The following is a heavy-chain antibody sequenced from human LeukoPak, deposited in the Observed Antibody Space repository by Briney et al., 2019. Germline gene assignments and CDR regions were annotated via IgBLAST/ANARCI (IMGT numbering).Heavy chain of an antibody. Sequence: GGSLRLSCAASGFTFSNYEMNWVRQAPGKGLEWVSYISSSGSSIYYADSVKGRFTISRDNAKNSLYLQMNSLRAEDTAVYYCARGTAVAANPFDYWGQGTLVTASS. CDR3: ARGTAVAANPFDY. D-gene: IGHD6-19*01. CDR2: ISSSGSSI. J-gene: IGHJ4*02. CDR1: GFTFSNYE. V-gene: IGHV3-48*03.